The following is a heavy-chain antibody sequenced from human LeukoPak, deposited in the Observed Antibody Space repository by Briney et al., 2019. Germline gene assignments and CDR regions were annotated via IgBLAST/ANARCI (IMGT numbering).Heavy chain of an antibody. CDR3: ARGRRGRYRTAAPQGNYYYMDV. CDR1: GGSFSGYY. J-gene: IGHJ6*03. V-gene: IGHV4-34*01. D-gene: IGHD1-26*01. CDR2: INHSGST. Sequence: PSETLSLTCAVYGGSFSGYYWSWIRQPPGKGLEWIGEINHSGSTNYNPSLKSRVTISVDTSKNQFSLKLSSVTAADTAVYSCARGRRGRYRTAAPQGNYYYMDVWGKGTTVTVSS.